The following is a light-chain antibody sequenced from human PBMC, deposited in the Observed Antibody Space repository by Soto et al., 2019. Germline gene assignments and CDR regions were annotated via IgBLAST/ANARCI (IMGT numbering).Light chain of an antibody. V-gene: IGKV3-20*01. J-gene: IGKJ1*01. CDR1: QSVSSSY. CDR3: QQYGSSPWT. Sequence: EIVLTQSPGTLSLSPGERATLSCRASQSVSSSYLAWYQQRPGQAPRLLIYGASSRATDIPDRFSGSGSGTDFTLTISRLEPEYFAVYYCQQYGSSPWTFGQGTKVEIK. CDR2: GAS.